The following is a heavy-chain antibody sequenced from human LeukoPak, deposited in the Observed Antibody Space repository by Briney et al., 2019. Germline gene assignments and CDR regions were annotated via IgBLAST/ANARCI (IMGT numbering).Heavy chain of an antibody. D-gene: IGHD3-9*01. CDR1: GGSISSYY. J-gene: IGHJ2*01. CDR2: IYTSGST. Sequence: SETLSLICTVSGGSISSYYRSWIRQPAGKGLEWIGRIYTSGSTNYNPSLKSRVTMSVDTSKNQFSLKLSSVTAADTAVYYCARDLNNYDILTGYYRAHWYFDLWGRGTLVTVSS. CDR3: ARDLNNYDILTGYYRAHWYFDL. V-gene: IGHV4-4*07.